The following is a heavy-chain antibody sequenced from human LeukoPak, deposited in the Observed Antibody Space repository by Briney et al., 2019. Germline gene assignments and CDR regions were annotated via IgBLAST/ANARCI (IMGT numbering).Heavy chain of an antibody. CDR1: RYSISSGYY. D-gene: IGHD3-10*01. CDR3: ARDGVGYYGSGSYFDY. CDR2: IYHSGST. Sequence: SETLSLTCAVSRYSISSGYYWGWIRQPPGKGLEWIGSIYHSGSTYYNPSLKSRVTISVDTSKNQFSLKLSSVTAADTAVYYCARDGVGYYGSGSYFDYWGQGTLVTVSS. J-gene: IGHJ4*02. V-gene: IGHV4-38-2*02.